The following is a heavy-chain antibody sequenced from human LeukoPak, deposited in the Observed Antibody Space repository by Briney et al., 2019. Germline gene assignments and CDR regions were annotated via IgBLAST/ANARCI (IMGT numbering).Heavy chain of an antibody. V-gene: IGHV1-46*01. CDR3: AGDRITVSGVLTFRGRGVDL. D-gene: IGHD3-3*01. CDR1: GFTFTSYF. CDR2: INLSGAST. Sequence: ASVKVSRKTSGFTFTSYFMHWVRQAPGQGLEWMGIINLSGASTSYAQRFQGRVTMTRDMSTSTVYMELSSLRSEDTAVYYCAGDRITVSGVLTFRGRGVDLWGQETLVSVSS. J-gene: IGHJ5*02.